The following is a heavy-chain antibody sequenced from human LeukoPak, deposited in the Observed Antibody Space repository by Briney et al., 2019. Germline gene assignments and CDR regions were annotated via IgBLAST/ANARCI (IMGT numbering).Heavy chain of an antibody. D-gene: IGHD2-2*01. CDR3: ARCRSTSCPLDY. CDR2: INHSGST. Sequence: PSETLSLTCAVYGGSFSGYYWSWIRQPPGKGLEWIGEINHSGSTNYNPSLKSRVTISVDTSENLFSLKLSSVTAADTAVYYCARCRSTSCPLDYWGQGTLVTVSS. CDR1: GGSFSGYY. J-gene: IGHJ4*02. V-gene: IGHV4-34*01.